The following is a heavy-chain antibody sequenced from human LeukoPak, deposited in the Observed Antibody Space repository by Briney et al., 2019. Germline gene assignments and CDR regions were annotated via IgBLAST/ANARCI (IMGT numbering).Heavy chain of an antibody. CDR2: TYCRSKWYN. CDR1: GDSFSSNSAA. CDR3: ARGSCANGVCHFDY. J-gene: IGHJ4*02. V-gene: IGHV6-1*01. Sequence: SQTLSLTCVISGDSFSSNSAAWDWIRQSPSRGLEWLGRTYCRSKWYNGYAVSVKSRITVSPDTSKNQFSLQLTSVTPEDTAVYYCARGSCANGVCHFDYWGQGTLVTVSS. D-gene: IGHD2-8*01.